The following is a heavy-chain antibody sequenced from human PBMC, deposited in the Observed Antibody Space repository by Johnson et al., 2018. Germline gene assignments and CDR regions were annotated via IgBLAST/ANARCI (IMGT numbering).Heavy chain of an antibody. D-gene: IGHD2-2*01. J-gene: IGHJ6*03. CDR3: AKGYCGSTSCFYYYYMDV. CDR1: GFTFDDYA. Sequence: EVQLLESGGGLVQPGRSLRLSCAASGFTFDDYAMHWVRQAPGKGLEWVSGISWNSGSIGYADSVKGRFTISRDNAKNSLYLQMNSLRVEDTALYYCAKGYCGSTSCFYYYYMDVWGRGTTVSVSS. V-gene: IGHV3-9*01. CDR2: ISWNSGSI.